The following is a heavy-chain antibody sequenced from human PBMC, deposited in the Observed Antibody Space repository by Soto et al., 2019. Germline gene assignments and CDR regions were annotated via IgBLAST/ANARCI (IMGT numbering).Heavy chain of an antibody. CDR2: ISWNSGSI. V-gene: IGHV3-9*01. D-gene: IGHD3-9*01. J-gene: IGHJ4*02. CDR3: AKDSLLTGYRRALSYFDY. CDR1: GFTFDDYA. Sequence: GGSLRLSCAASGFTFDDYAMHWVRQAPGKGLEWVSGISWNSGSIGYADSVKGRFTISRDNAKNSLYLQMNSLRAEDTALYYCAKDSLLTGYRRALSYFDYWGQGTLVTVSS.